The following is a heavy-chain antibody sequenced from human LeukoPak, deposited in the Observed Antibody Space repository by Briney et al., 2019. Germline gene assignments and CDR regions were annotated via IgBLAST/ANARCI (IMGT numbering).Heavy chain of an antibody. D-gene: IGHD3-3*01. Sequence: SVKVSCKASGYTFTSYGISWVRQAPGQGLEWMGGISPIFGTAKYVQKFQGRVTITADESTSTAYMELSSLRSEDTAVYYCARDREARSVAFDAFDIWGQGTKVTVSP. V-gene: IGHV1-69*13. CDR1: GYTFTSYG. CDR3: ARDREARSVAFDAFDI. J-gene: IGHJ3*02. CDR2: ISPIFGTA.